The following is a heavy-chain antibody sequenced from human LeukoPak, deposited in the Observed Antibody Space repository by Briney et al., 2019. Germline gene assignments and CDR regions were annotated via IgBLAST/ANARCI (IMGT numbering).Heavy chain of an antibody. V-gene: IGHV3-53*01. J-gene: IGHJ4*02. Sequence: GGSLRLSCVASGVTVSINYVSWGRQAPGEGLGWGSVIYSGGSTYYADSVKGRFTISRDNPKNTLYLQMNSLRAEDTAVYYCATTLRTYALDYWGQGTLVTVSS. D-gene: IGHD2-2*01. CDR1: GVTVSINY. CDR3: ATTLRTYALDY. CDR2: IYSGGST.